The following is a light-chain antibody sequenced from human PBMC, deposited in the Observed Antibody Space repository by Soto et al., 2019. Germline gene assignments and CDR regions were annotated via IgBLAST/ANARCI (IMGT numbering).Light chain of an antibody. CDR3: QQYAGSPST. CDR1: QTVTSNY. Sequence: EIVLTQSPGTLSLSPGERATLSCRASQTVTSNYLAWYQRKPGQAPRLLIYGASSRATDIPDRFSGSGSGTAFTLTITRLEPEDFAVYFCQQYAGSPSTFAQGTKVEIK. J-gene: IGKJ1*01. V-gene: IGKV3-20*01. CDR2: GAS.